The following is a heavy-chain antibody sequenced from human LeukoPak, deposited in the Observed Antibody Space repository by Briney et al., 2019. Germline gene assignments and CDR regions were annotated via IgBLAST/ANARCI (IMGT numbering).Heavy chain of an antibody. Sequence: GGALRLSCAPSVFSFSDYSLSWVRQAPGKGLEWVSSISSTSGYIYYTDPVKGRFTISRDNVKNSLYLQMNSLRAEDTAVYYWARARGQQLSPFDYWGQGTLVTVSS. CDR1: VFSFSDYS. V-gene: IGHV3-21*01. CDR3: ARARGQQLSPFDY. D-gene: IGHD6-13*01. J-gene: IGHJ4*02. CDR2: ISSTSGYI.